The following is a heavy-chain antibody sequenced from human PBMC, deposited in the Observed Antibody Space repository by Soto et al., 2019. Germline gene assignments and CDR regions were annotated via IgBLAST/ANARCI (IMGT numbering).Heavy chain of an antibody. CDR1: GFTADDYA. CDR3: AKDMKWGGMTTIHYFDS. J-gene: IGHJ4*02. Sequence: GGSLRLSCVASGFTADDYAMHWVRQAPGKGLEWVSGISSNSDTIDYADSVKGRFTISRDNAKNSLFLQMNSLRPEDTALYYCAKDMKWGGMTTIHYFDSWGQRTLVTVSS. D-gene: IGHD4-17*01. CDR2: ISSNSDTI. V-gene: IGHV3-9*02.